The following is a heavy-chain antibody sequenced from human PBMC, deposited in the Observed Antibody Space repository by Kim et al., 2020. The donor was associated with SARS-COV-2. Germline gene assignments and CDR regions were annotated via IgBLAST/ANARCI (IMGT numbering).Heavy chain of an antibody. D-gene: IGHD6-13*01. J-gene: IGHJ4*02. V-gene: IGHV3-30*07. Sequence: ADSVKRRFNIARDNWKNTLYRQMNSLRAEDTAVYFCARVGGSSTWYVLDYWGQGTLGTVSS. CDR3: ARVGGSSTWYVLDY.